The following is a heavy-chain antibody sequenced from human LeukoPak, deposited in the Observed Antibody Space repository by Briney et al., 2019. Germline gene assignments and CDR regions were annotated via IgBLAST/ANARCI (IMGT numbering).Heavy chain of an antibody. Sequence: GGSLRLSCAASGFTFSSYWMSWVRQAPGKGLEWVANIKKDGSEKYYVDAVKGRFTISRDNAKTSLYLQMNSLRAEDTAVYYCAKDSGYDLPQNFDYWGQGTLVTVSS. V-gene: IGHV3-7*01. CDR1: GFTFSSYW. CDR3: AKDSGYDLPQNFDY. J-gene: IGHJ4*02. CDR2: IKKDGSEK. D-gene: IGHD5-12*01.